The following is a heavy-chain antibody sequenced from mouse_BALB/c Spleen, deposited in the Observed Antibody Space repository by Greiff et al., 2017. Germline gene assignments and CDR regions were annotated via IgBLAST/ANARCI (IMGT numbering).Heavy chain of an antibody. Sequence: DVHLVESGGGLVQPGGSRKLSCAASGFTFSSFGMHWVRQAPEKGLEWVAYISSGSSTIYYADTVKGRFTISRDNPKNTLFLQMTSLRSEDTAMYYCARSRGYYGSSYGAMDYWGQGTSVTVSS. CDR2: ISSGSSTI. CDR3: ARSRGYYGSSYGAMDY. V-gene: IGHV5-17*02. CDR1: GFTFSSFG. J-gene: IGHJ4*01. D-gene: IGHD1-1*01.